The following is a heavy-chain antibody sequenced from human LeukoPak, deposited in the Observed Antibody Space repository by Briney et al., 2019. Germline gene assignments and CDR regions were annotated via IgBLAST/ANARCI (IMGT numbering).Heavy chain of an antibody. CDR2: IKQDGSEK. D-gene: IGHD1-26*01. CDR3: ARDNRVGATYLYYYYYMDV. V-gene: IGHV3-7*03. J-gene: IGHJ6*03. Sequence: GGSLRLSCAASGFTFSSYWMSWVRQAPGKGLEWVANIKQDGSEKYYVDSVKGRFTISRDNAKNSLYLQMNSLRAEDTAVYYCARDNRVGATYLYYYYYMDVWGKGTTVTVSS. CDR1: GFTFSSYW.